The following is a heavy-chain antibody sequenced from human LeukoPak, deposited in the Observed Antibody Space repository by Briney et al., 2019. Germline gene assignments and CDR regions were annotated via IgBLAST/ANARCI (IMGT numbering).Heavy chain of an antibody. D-gene: IGHD3-10*01. J-gene: IGHJ4*02. CDR2: IKQDGSEK. CDR1: GFTFSSYW. Sequence: PGGSLRLSCAASGFTFSSYWMSWVRQAPGKGLEWVANIKQDGSEKYYVDSVKGRFTISRDNAKNSLYLQMNSLRAEDTAVYYCASDQWSSHHYYKYWGQGTLVTVSS. V-gene: IGHV3-7*01. CDR3: ASDQWSSHHYYKY.